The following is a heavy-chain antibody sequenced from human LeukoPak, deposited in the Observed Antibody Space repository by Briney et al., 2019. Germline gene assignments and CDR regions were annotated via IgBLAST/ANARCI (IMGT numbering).Heavy chain of an antibody. CDR1: GYTLTELS. CDR2: FDPEDGET. D-gene: IGHD6-6*01. Sequence: GASVKVSCKVSGYTLTELSMHWVRQAPGKGLEWMGGFDPEDGETIYAQKFQGRVTMTEDTSTDTAYMELSSLRSEDTAVYYCATGPSGGQLGIFDYWGQGTLVTVSS. CDR3: ATGPSGGQLGIFDY. J-gene: IGHJ4*02. V-gene: IGHV1-24*01.